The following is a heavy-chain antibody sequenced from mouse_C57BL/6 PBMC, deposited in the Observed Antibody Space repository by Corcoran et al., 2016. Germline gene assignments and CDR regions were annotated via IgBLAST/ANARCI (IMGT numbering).Heavy chain of an antibody. J-gene: IGHJ2*01. CDR3: ARSGFITTVARGY. D-gene: IGHD1-1*01. CDR2: INPNNGGT. Sequence: EVQLQQSGPDLVTPGASVKISCKASGYTFTDYYMNWVKQSHGKSLEWIGDINPNNGGTSYNQKFKGKATLTVDKSSSTAYMELRSLTSEDSAVYYCARSGFITTVARGYWGQGTTLTVSS. CDR1: GYTFTDYY. V-gene: IGHV1-26*01.